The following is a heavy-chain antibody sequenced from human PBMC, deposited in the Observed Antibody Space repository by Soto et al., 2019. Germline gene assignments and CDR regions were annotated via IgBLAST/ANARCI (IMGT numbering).Heavy chain of an antibody. D-gene: IGHD4-17*01. J-gene: IGHJ6*02. CDR1: GFTFSRYS. Sequence: PGGSLRLSCAASGFTFSRYSMNWVRQAPGKGLEWISYITGSSSTIYYADSVKGRFTISRDNAKNSLYLQMNSLRDEDTAVYYCAADYLRHNSLSGYYYSYGMDVWGQGTTVTVSS. CDR3: AADYLRHNSLSGYYYSYGMDV. V-gene: IGHV3-48*02. CDR2: ITGSSSTI.